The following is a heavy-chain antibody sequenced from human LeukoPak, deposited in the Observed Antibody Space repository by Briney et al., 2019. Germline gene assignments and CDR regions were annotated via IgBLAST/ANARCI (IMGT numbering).Heavy chain of an antibody. CDR2: IDYSGNT. CDR3: ARLMSDTRSGFALDY. Sequence: PSDPLSLTCTVSGGSTSSRNLYWGWIRQPPGKVLEWLGGIDYSGNTYYKSSLESRVTISIDTSKNQFSLKLRSVTAADTAVYYCARLMSDTRSGFALDYWGQGTLVTVSS. D-gene: IGHD2-2*01. J-gene: IGHJ4*02. CDR1: GGSTSSRNLY. V-gene: IGHV4-39*01.